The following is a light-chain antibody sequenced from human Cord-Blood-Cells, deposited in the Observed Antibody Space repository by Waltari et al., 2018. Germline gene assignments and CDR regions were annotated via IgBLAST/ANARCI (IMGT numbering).Light chain of an antibody. V-gene: IGLV2-23*01. CDR1: SSDVGSYNL. J-gene: IGLJ3*02. CDR3: CSYAGSSTSWV. Sequence: QSALTQPASVSGSPGQSITISCPGTSSDVGSYNLVSWYQQHPGKAPKLMIYEGSKRPSGFSNRFSGSKSGNTASLTISGLQAEDEADYYCCSYAGSSTSWVFGGGTKLTVL. CDR2: EGS.